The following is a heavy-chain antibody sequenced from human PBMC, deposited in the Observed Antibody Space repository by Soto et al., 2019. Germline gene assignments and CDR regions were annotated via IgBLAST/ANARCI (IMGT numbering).Heavy chain of an antibody. J-gene: IGHJ6*02. CDR2: ISDGGST. D-gene: IGHD3-10*01. CDR3: ARRRRGITMVRATSALDV. Sequence: PSETLSLTCSVSGESSSGYSWNWIRQPPGKGLEWIGEISDGGSTKYNSSLASRLTLSVDTSKRQLFLKLRSVTAADAAVYYCARRRRGITMVRATSALDVWGQGNAVTVSS. CDR1: GESSSGYS. V-gene: IGHV4-34*01.